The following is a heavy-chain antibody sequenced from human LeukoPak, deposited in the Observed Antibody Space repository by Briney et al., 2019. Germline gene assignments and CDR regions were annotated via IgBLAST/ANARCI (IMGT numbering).Heavy chain of an antibody. J-gene: IGHJ4*02. V-gene: IGHV3-11*04. CDR1: GFTFSDYY. CDR2: ISSSNAI. Sequence: GGSLRLSCAASGFTFSDYYMSWIRQAPGKELEWLSYISSSNAIYSADSVKGRFTISRDNAKNSLYLQMNSLRAEDTAVYYCARGSFLITFGGLIVWGQGTLVTVSS. CDR3: ARGSFLITFGGLIV. D-gene: IGHD3-16*02.